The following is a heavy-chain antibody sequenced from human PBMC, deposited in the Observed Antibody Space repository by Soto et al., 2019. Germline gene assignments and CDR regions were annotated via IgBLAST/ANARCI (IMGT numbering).Heavy chain of an antibody. J-gene: IGHJ4*02. CDR3: ASRHSSPYFDY. V-gene: IGHV4-30-4*01. Sequence: QVQLQESGPGLVKPSQTLSLTCTVSGGSISSGDYYWSWIRQPPGKGLEWIGSIYYSGSTYYNPSLKIRVTISVDTSKIQFSLKLNSVTAADTAVYYCASRHSSPYFDYWGQGTLVTVSS. CDR2: IYYSGST. CDR1: GGSISSGDYY. D-gene: IGHD6-13*01.